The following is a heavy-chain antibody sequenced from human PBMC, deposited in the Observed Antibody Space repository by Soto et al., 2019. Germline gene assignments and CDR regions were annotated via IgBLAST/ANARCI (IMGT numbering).Heavy chain of an antibody. Sequence: TLSLTCTVSGGPSGGGGYYWSWIRTRPGEGLEWIGFFYYSGITDYNPSLRSRVTISADTSRNQVFLNMYSVTAADTAVYYCASSGGPEGDWFDPWGQGTLVTVSS. D-gene: IGHD2-15*01. CDR2: FYYSGIT. CDR3: ASSGGPEGDWFDP. V-gene: IGHV4-31*03. J-gene: IGHJ5*02. CDR1: GGPSGGGGYY.